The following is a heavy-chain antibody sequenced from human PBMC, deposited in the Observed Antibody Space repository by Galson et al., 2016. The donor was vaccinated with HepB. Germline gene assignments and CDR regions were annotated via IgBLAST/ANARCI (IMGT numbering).Heavy chain of an antibody. CDR1: GFTFSNAW. CDR3: TPPLGRSPLGYCSGTSCPDY. D-gene: IGHD2-15*01. V-gene: IGHV3-15*07. Sequence: SLRLSCAVSGFTFSNAWMNWVRQAPGKGLEWVGRIKSKTDGGTTDYAAPVKGRFTVSRDDSKNTLYLQMHSLKTEDTAVYYCTPPLGRSPLGYCSGTSCPDYWGQGTLVTVSS. J-gene: IGHJ4*02. CDR2: IKSKTDGGTT.